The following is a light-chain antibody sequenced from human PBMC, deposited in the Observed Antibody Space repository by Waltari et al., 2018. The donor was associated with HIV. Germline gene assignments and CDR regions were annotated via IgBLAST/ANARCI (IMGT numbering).Light chain of an antibody. CDR1: QGISSY. CDR3: RQLNTYPWT. J-gene: IGKJ1*01. V-gene: IGKV1-9*01. CDR2: AAS. Sequence: DIHLTHSPSFLSASVGDRVTITCRASQGISSYLAWYQQKPGQPPQLLIYAASTVQSGVPSRFSGSGSGTEFTLTISSLQPEDSATFYCRQLNTYPWTFGPGTKVEIK.